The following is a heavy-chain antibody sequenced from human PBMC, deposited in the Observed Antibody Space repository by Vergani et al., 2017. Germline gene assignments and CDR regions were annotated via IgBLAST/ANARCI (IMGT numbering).Heavy chain of an antibody. D-gene: IGHD3-3*01. J-gene: IGHJ4*02. CDR3: ARGTPFGMFDS. V-gene: IGHV4-61*02. CDR1: GASINSGSYY. Sequence: QVQLQESGPGRVKPSQTLSLTCSVSGASINSGSYYWRWVRQPAGKELEGIGHVYPGGSTEYNPSLESRGTVSGDSSKNQFPLRLRSLTAADTAVYFCARGTPFGMFDSWGRGILVSVSS. CDR2: VYPGGST.